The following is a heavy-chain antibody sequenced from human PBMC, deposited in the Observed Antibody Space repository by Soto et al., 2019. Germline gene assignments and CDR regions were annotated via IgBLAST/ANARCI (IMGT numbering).Heavy chain of an antibody. V-gene: IGHV4-30-4*01. J-gene: IGHJ4*02. D-gene: IGHD6-13*01. CDR2: IYYSVST. Sequence: PSETLSLTCTVSGASISSGDYYWSWIRQPPGKGLEWIGYIYYSVSTYYNPSLKSRVTISVDTSKNQFSLKLSSVTAADMVVYYCARGAPYSISWYYFDYWGQGTLVTVSS. CDR1: GASISSGDYY. CDR3: ARGAPYSISWYYFDY.